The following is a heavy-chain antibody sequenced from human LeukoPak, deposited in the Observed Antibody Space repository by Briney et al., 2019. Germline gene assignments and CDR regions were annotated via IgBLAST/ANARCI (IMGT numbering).Heavy chain of an antibody. J-gene: IGHJ3*02. Sequence: ASVKVSCKTSGYSENFYGITWVRQVAGQGLEWMGWISAQHGQTEYAPNSQDRVTMTTDTYTNTAYMELRSLRSDDTAVYYCARGRYYGSGTADAFDIWGQGTMVTVSS. CDR3: ARGRYYGSGTADAFDI. CDR2: ISAQHGQT. CDR1: GYSENFYG. D-gene: IGHD3-10*01. V-gene: IGHV1-18*01.